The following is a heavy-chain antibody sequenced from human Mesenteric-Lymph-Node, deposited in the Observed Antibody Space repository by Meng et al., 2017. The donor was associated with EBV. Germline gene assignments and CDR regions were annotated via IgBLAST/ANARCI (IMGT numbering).Heavy chain of an antibody. CDR2: TYHSGSS. CDR3: ARGLGGSGKYHFDF. CDR1: GGTIYESHW. V-gene: IGHV4-4*03. D-gene: IGHD3-10*01. J-gene: IGHJ4*02. Sequence: QVQPQKSGPGLAKPPATLSLPCAVTGGTIYESHWWSWVRQPPGKGLEWIGETYHSGSSNYSPSLKSRVSMSVDNSKNQFSLTLHSVTAADTAVYYCARGLGGSGKYHFDFWGPGILVTVSS.